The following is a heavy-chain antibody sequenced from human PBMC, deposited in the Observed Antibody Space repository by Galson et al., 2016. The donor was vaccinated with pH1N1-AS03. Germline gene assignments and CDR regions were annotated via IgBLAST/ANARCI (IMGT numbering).Heavy chain of an antibody. CDR3: ARPRGWSGHDAFDI. J-gene: IGHJ3*02. CDR1: GGTFSSFA. Sequence: SVKVSCKASGGTFSSFAISWVRQAPGQGLGWMGGIIPIFGTPNYAQKFQGKVTITADKSTFTAYMELSSLRSEDTAVYYCARPRGWSGHDAFDIWGQGTMVAVSS. D-gene: IGHD3-3*01. V-gene: IGHV1-69*06. CDR2: IIPIFGTP.